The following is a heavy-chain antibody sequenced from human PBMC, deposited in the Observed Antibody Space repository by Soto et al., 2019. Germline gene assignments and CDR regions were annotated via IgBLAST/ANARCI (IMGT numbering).Heavy chain of an antibody. V-gene: IGHV3-53*01. J-gene: IGHJ6*02. D-gene: IGHD1-26*01. CDR2: TYSGGST. Sequence: QPGGSLRLFCAASGFTVSTYNMIWVRQAPVKGLEWVSVTYSGGSTQYADSVKGRFTVSRDNSKNTLYLQMSSLRDEDTAVYYCARKLSGAVQGWAYGMDVWGRGTTVTVSS. CDR1: GFTVSTYN. CDR3: ARKLSGAVQGWAYGMDV.